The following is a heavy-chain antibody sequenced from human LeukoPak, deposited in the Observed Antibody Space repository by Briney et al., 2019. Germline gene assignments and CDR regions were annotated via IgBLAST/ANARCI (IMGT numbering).Heavy chain of an antibody. J-gene: IGHJ4*02. D-gene: IGHD1-26*01. Sequence: GGSLRLSCAASGFTFSDAWMNWVRLAPGKGLEWVGRIKSRNRGETVEYAAPVKGRFTISRDDSKTTVYLQMNSLKTEDTAIYYCTTDGSTTLSNTFDYWGQGTLVTVSS. CDR2: IKSRNRGETV. CDR3: TTDGSTTLSNTFDY. CDR1: GFTFSDAW. V-gene: IGHV3-15*01.